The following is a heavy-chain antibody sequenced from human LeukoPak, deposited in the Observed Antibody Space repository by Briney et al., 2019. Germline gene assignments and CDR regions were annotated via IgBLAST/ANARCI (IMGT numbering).Heavy chain of an antibody. CDR2: ISSSSSYI. CDR1: GFTFSSYS. Sequence: GGSLRLSCAASGFTFSSYSMNWVRQAPGKGLEWVSSISSSSSYIYYADSVKGRFTISRDNAKNSLYLQMNSLRAEDTAVYYCARAEDILTGYYIPNFDYWGQGTLVTVSS. J-gene: IGHJ4*02. CDR3: ARAEDILTGYYIPNFDY. D-gene: IGHD3-9*01. V-gene: IGHV3-21*01.